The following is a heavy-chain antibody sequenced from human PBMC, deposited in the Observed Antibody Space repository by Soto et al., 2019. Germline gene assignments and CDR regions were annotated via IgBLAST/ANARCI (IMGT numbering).Heavy chain of an antibody. CDR3: PRADSGRPPRRADYYYALDV. CDR2: IGAARDP. CDR1: GFIFSDYD. V-gene: IGHV3-13*05. Sequence: GGSLRLSCTASGFIFSDYDMHWVRQASGKVLEWVSTIGAARDPYYTGSVKGRFTISRENDRNSMFLQMNSVTVGDTAVYYCPRADSGRPPRRADYYYALDVGGQGTMVTV. J-gene: IGHJ6*02.